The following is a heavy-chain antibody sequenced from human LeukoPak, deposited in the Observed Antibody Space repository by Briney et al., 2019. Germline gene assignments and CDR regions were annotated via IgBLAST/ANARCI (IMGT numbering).Heavy chain of an antibody. D-gene: IGHD5-18*01. J-gene: IGHJ4*02. V-gene: IGHV3-23*01. CDR1: GFTFSSYA. CDR3: AKVLGYSYGFGY. Sequence: GGSLRLSCAASGFTFSSYAMSWVRPAPGKGLEWVSAISGSGGSTYYADSVKGRFTISRDNSKNTLYLQMNSLRAEDTAVYYCAKVLGYSYGFGYWGQGTLVTVSS. CDR2: ISGSGGST.